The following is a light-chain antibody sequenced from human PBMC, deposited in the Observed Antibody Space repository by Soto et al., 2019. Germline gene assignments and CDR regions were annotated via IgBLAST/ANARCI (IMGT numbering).Light chain of an antibody. CDR3: QQYGTSPIT. CDR2: GAS. V-gene: IGKV3-20*01. J-gene: IGKJ5*01. Sequence: EIVLTQSPGTLSLSPGERATLSCRASQSIKSSSLAWYQQRPGQAPRLLIYGASSRATGIPDRFSGSGSGTDFTLTISSLEPEDFAVYYCQQYGTSPITFGQGTRLEIK. CDR1: QSIKSSS.